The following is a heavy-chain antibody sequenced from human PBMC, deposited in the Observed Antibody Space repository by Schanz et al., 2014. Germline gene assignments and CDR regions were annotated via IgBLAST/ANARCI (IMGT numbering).Heavy chain of an antibody. D-gene: IGHD1-20*01. V-gene: IGHV4-31*01. CDR3: ARVRLPNWNYFDY. CDR1: GDSINGGGYY. J-gene: IGHJ4*02. Sequence: QVQLQESGPGLLKPSQTLSLTCTVSGDSINGGGYYWTWIRQHPGKGLEWVAYMFHSGSTYYNTALKSLITMSVETSKNQFSLKFTSVTAADTAVYYCARVRLPNWNYFDYWGQGMLVTVSS. CDR2: MFHSGST.